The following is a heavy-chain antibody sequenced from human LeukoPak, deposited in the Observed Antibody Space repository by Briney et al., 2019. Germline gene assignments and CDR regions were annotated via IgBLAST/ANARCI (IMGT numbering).Heavy chain of an antibody. D-gene: IGHD3/OR15-3a*01. J-gene: IGHJ6*03. V-gene: IGHV1-69*04. CDR3: ARAIVRSGLLDRLNYMDV. Sequence: ASVKVSCKASGGTFSSYAISWVRQAPGQGLEWMGRIITILGIAKYAQKFQSRVAITAGKSTSTAYMELSSLRSEDTAVYYCARAIVRSGLLDRLNYMDVWGKGTTVTVSS. CDR1: GGTFSSYA. CDR2: IITILGIA.